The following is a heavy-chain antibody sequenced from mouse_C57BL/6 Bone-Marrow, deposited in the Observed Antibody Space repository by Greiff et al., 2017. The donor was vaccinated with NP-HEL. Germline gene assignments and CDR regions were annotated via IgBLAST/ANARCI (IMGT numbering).Heavy chain of an antibody. CDR1: GFTFSDYY. CDR3: ARVPREFYAMDY. V-gene: IGHV5-16*01. Sequence: MLVESEGGLVQPGSSMKLSCTASGFTFSDYYMAWVRQVPEKGLEWVANINYDGSSTYYLDSLKSRFIISRDNAKNILYLQMSSLKSEDTATYYCARVPREFYAMDYWGQGTSVTVSS. CDR2: INYDGSST. J-gene: IGHJ4*01.